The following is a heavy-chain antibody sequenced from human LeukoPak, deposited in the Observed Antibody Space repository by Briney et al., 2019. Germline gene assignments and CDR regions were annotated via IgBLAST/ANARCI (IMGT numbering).Heavy chain of an antibody. CDR3: ARDRGITMVRGVLYYFDY. D-gene: IGHD3-10*01. CDR1: GASISSSSYY. Sequence: PSETLSLTCTVSGASISSSSYYWDWIRQPPGKGLEWIGSIYYSGSTYYNPSLKSRVTISVDTSKNQFSLKLSSVTAADTAVYYCARDRGITMVRGVLYYFDYWGQGTLVTVSS. CDR2: IYYSGST. V-gene: IGHV4-39*07. J-gene: IGHJ4*02.